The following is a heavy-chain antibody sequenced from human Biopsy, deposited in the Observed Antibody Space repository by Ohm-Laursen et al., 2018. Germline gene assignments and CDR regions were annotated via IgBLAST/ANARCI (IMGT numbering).Heavy chain of an antibody. CDR2: IYYSGST. Sequence: TLSLTCTVSGGSISSDYRSWIRQTPGKGLEWIGYIYYSGSTNYNPSLKSRVTISVDTSKNQFSLKLSSVTAEDTAVYYCARDDAVTVIRGLYYWGQGALVTVSS. D-gene: IGHD2-21*02. CDR3: ARDDAVTVIRGLYY. J-gene: IGHJ4*02. V-gene: IGHV4-59*01. CDR1: GGSISSDY.